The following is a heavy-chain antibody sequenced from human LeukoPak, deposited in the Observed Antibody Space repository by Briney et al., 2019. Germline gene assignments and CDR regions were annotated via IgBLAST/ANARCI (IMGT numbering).Heavy chain of an antibody. V-gene: IGHV5-51*01. CDR2: IYPGDSDT. D-gene: IGHD2-15*01. CDR1: GYSFTSYW. J-gene: IGHJ3*01. CDR3: ARQQQFCSGGNCYSLNAFDL. Sequence: GESLQISCQGSGYSFTSYWIGWVRQMPGKGLEWMGIIYPGDSDTRYSPSFQGQVTISADKSISTAYLQWSSLKASDTAMYYCARQQQFCSGGNCYSLNAFDLWGQGTVVTVSS.